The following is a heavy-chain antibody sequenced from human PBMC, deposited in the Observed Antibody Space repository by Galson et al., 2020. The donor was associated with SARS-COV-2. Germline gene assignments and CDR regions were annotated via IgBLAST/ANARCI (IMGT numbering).Heavy chain of an antibody. J-gene: IGHJ4*02. Sequence: GGSLRLSCAASGFTFSSYGMHWVRQAPGKGLEWVAVISYDGSNKYYADSVKGRFTISRDNSKNTLYLQMNSLRAEDTAVYYCAKPEGDIVVVVAAFDYWGQGTLVTVSS. CDR3: AKPEGDIVVVVAAFDY. CDR1: GFTFSSYG. D-gene: IGHD2-15*01. CDR2: ISYDGSNK. V-gene: IGHV3-30*18.